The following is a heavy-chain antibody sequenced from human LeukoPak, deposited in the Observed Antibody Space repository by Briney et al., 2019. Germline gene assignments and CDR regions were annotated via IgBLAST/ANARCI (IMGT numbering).Heavy chain of an antibody. CDR1: GFTFSSYG. CDR3: SGGDNAGADY. CDR2: IWYDESNK. D-gene: IGHD1-1*01. Sequence: GGSLRLSCAASGFTFSSYGMHWVRQAPGKGLGWVAVIWYDESNKYYADSVKGRFTISRDNSKNTLYLQMNSLRAEDTAVYYCSGGDNAGADYWGQGTRVTVS. J-gene: IGHJ4*02. V-gene: IGHV3-33*01.